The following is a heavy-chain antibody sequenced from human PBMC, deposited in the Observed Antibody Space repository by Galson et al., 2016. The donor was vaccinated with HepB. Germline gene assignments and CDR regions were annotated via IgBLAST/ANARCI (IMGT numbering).Heavy chain of an antibody. CDR1: GGSFSGYY. V-gene: IGHV4-34*01. D-gene: IGHD6-13*01. CDR2: INRSGST. CDR3: ARGGKEQLVRRYYFDY. Sequence: SETLSLTCAVYGGSFSGYYWSWIRQPPGRGLEWIGEINRSGSTDYNPSLKSRVTMSVDKSKNQFSLKVNSVTAADTAVYYCARGGKEQLVRRYYFDYWGQGTHVTVSS. J-gene: IGHJ4*02.